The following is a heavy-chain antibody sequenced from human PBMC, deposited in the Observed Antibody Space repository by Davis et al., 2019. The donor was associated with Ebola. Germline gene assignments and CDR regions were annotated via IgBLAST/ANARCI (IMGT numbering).Heavy chain of an antibody. Sequence: ASVKVSCKASGYTFNLYGISWVRQAPGQGLEWMGWISAYNGNTNYAQKFQDRVTMTTDTSTNTAYMELSSLRSEDTAVYYCARSGDTMVRGVIIGYYFDYWGQGTLVTVSS. CDR2: ISAYNGNT. CDR3: ARSGDTMVRGVIIGYYFDY. J-gene: IGHJ4*02. CDR1: GYTFNLYG. V-gene: IGHV1-18*01. D-gene: IGHD3-10*01.